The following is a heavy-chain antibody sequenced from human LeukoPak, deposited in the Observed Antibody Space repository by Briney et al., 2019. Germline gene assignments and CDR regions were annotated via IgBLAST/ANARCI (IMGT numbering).Heavy chain of an antibody. CDR1: GFTLDDYG. D-gene: IGHD6-6*01. V-gene: IGHV3-20*04. Sequence: PGGSLRLSCAASGFTLDDYGMSWVRQAPGKGLEWVSGINWNGGSTGYADSVKGRFTISRDNAKNSLYLQMNSLRAEDTAVYYCARELSSSAERYFDYWGQGTLVTVSS. J-gene: IGHJ4*02. CDR2: INWNGGST. CDR3: ARELSSSAERYFDY.